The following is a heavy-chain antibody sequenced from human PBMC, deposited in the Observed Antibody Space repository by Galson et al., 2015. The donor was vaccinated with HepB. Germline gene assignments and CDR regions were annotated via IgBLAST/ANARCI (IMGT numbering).Heavy chain of an antibody. CDR3: ARAQCGGDCYYDWFDP. CDR2: ISYDGSNK. Sequence: SLRLSCAASGFTFSSYAMHWVRQAPGKGLEWVAVISYDGSNKYYADSVKGRFTISRDNSKNTLYLQMNSLRAEDTAVYYCARAQCGGDCYYDWFDPWGQGTLVTVSS. V-gene: IGHV3-30-3*01. CDR1: GFTFSSYA. J-gene: IGHJ5*02. D-gene: IGHD2-21*02.